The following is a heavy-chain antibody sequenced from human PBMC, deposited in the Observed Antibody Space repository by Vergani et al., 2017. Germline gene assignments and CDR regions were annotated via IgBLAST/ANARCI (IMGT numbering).Heavy chain of an antibody. CDR3: ARSSGYYSYYFDF. J-gene: IGHJ4*02. V-gene: IGHV1-46*01. CDR1: GYTFTSYY. Sequence: QVQLVQSGAEVKKPGASVKVSCKASGYTFTSYYMHWVRQAPGQGLEWMGIINPSGGSTSYAQKFQGRVTMTRDPTTSTVYMGLSSLRSEDTAVYYCARSSGYYSYYFDFWGQGTLVTVSS. D-gene: IGHD3-22*01. CDR2: INPSGGST.